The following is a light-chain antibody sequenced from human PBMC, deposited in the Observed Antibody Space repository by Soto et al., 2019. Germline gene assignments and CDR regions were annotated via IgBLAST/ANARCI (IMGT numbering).Light chain of an antibody. CDR3: QQSSCSPTWT. CDR2: ATS. J-gene: IGKJ1*01. CDR1: QSIASY. V-gene: IGKV1-39*01. Sequence: DIQMTQSPSSLSASVGDRVTITCRASQSIASYLNWYQHKPGKAPNLLIYATSILQSGVPSRFSGSGSGTDFTLTISCLQPEDFATYYCQQSSCSPTWTFGQGTKVEIK.